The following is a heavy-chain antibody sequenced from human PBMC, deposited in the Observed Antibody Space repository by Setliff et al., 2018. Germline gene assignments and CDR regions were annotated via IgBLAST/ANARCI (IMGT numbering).Heavy chain of an antibody. J-gene: IGHJ4*02. CDR1: SGSISTSNYF. D-gene: IGHD2-21*01. Sequence: SETLSLTCIVSSGSISTSNYFWGWVRQPPGRGLEWIGSMYSSGTTNYNPSLKSRVTMSVDTSKSLLSLKLSSVTTTDTAVYYFAGLFRDGWNSFDSWGQGTLVTVSS. CDR3: AGLFRDGWNSFDS. V-gene: IGHV4-39*02. CDR2: MYSSGTT.